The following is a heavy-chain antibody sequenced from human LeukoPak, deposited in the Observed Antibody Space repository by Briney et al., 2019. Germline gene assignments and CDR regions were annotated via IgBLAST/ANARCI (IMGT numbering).Heavy chain of an antibody. J-gene: IGHJ6*02. Sequence: GGSLRLSCAASGFTFSSYAMTWVRQAPGKGLEWVSSISDSGVNTYYPDSVKGRSTISRDNSKNSLYLQMNSLRAEDTAVYYCARGHYYYGMDVWGQGTTVTVSS. V-gene: IGHV3-23*01. CDR1: GFTFSSYA. CDR2: ISDSGVNT. CDR3: ARGHYYYGMDV.